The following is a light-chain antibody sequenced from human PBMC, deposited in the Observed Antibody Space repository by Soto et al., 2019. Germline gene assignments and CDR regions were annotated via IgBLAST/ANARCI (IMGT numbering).Light chain of an antibody. Sequence: DIQMTQAPSSLSASVGDRVTITCRASQSISIYLNWYQQKPGKAPKLLIYAVSNLQSGVPSRFSGSGSGTDFTLTISSLQPEDFAGYYCQQSYSTFWTFGQGTKVDIK. V-gene: IGKV1-39*01. J-gene: IGKJ1*01. CDR1: QSISIY. CDR3: QQSYSTFWT. CDR2: AVS.